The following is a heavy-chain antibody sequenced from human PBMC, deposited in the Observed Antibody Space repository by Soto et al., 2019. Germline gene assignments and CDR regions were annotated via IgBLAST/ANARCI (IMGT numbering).Heavy chain of an antibody. CDR1: GYTLNTYA. V-gene: IGHV1-18*01. J-gene: IGHJ4*02. Sequence: QVQLVQSGAEVKKPGASVKVSCKASGYTLNTYAITWVRQAPGQGLEWMGWISANNDHTNYLQKLQGRVTMTTDTSTSTAYMEPRSLTSDDTAVYYCARGTYFDYWGQGTLVTVSS. CDR2: ISANNDHT. CDR3: ARGTYFDY.